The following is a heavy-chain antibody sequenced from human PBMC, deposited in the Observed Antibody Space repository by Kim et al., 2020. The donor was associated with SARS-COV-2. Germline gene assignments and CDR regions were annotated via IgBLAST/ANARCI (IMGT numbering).Heavy chain of an antibody. CDR3: AKSMVRGVSITYGMDV. D-gene: IGHD3-10*01. J-gene: IGHJ6*02. CDR2: ISWDGGST. CDR1: GFTFDDYT. V-gene: IGHV3-43*01. Sequence: GGSLRLSCAASGFTFDDYTMHWVRQAPGKGLEWVSLISWDGGSTYYADSVKGRFTISRDNSKNSLYLQMNSLRTEDTALYYCAKSMVRGVSITYGMDVWGQRTTVTVAS.